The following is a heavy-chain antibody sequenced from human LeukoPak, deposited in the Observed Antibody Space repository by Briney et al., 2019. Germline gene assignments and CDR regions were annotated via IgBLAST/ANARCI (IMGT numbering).Heavy chain of an antibody. J-gene: IGHJ4*02. Sequence: SETLSLTCTVSGGSISSGGYSWSWIRQPPGKGLEWIGYIYHSGSTYYNPSLKSRVTISVDRSKNQFSLKLSSVTAADTAVYYCARDYYDSSGYYYFDYWGQGTLVTVSS. V-gene: IGHV4-30-2*01. CDR2: IYHSGST. D-gene: IGHD3-22*01. CDR3: ARDYYDSSGYYYFDY. CDR1: GGSISSGGYS.